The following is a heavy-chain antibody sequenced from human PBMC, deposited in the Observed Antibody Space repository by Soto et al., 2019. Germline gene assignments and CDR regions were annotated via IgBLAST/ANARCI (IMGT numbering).Heavy chain of an antibody. CDR1: GFTFSTYP. J-gene: IGHJ3*01. D-gene: IGHD1-26*01. V-gene: IGHV3-23*01. CDR3: AKRSSGSYYAVFDV. CDR2: IHGSGETT. Sequence: EKQLLESGGGLVQPGGSLRLSCAASGFTFSTYPMTWVRQAPGKGLEWVSSIHGSGETTYYAESVKGRFIISRDNSKNTLYLQMDSLTADDTAVYFCAKRSSGSYYAVFDVWGQGTMVTVSS.